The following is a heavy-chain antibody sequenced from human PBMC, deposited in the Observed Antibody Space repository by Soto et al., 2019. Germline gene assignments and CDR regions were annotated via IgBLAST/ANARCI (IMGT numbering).Heavy chain of an antibody. D-gene: IGHD3-3*01. CDR2: INAGNGNT. J-gene: IGHJ6*02. CDR1: GYTFTSYA. V-gene: IGHV1-3*01. Sequence: ASVKVSCKASGYTFTSYAMHWVRQAPGQRLEWMGWINAGNGNTKYSQKFQGRVTITRDTSASTAYMELSSLRSEDTAVYYCASIMEEYYDFPSGMDVWGQGTTVTVSS. CDR3: ASIMEEYYDFPSGMDV.